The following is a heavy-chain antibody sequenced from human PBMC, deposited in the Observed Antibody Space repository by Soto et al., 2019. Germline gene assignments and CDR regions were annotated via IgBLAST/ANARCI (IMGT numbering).Heavy chain of an antibody. V-gene: IGHV1-2*02. CDR2: TNPKSGVT. J-gene: IGHJ4*02. D-gene: IGHD6-25*01. CDR1: GYSFTGYF. Sequence: QVQLVQSGAEVKKPGASVKVSCKASGYSFTGYFMHWVRQVPGQGLEWMGWTNPKSGVTKYPQKFQGRVTMTRDTSISTAYMELTRRRSYDTAVYYCARAHVRLQLGASDYWGQGTLVTVSS. CDR3: ARAHVRLQLGASDY.